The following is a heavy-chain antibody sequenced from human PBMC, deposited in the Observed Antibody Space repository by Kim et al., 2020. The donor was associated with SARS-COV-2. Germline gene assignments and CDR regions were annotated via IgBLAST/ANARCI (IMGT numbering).Heavy chain of an antibody. CDR3: ARRLTRGRFDP. CDR2: VSQVGTT. J-gene: IGHJ5*02. V-gene: IGHV4-39*02. CDR1: GDSISGSSY. Sequence: SETLSLTCTVSGDSISGSSYWGWIRQPPGKGLEWIGTVSQVGTTFYSPSLKSRVTISVDTSKNHFSLNLNAATAADTAVYYCARRLTRGRFDPWGQGTLVTVST. D-gene: IGHD2-2*01.